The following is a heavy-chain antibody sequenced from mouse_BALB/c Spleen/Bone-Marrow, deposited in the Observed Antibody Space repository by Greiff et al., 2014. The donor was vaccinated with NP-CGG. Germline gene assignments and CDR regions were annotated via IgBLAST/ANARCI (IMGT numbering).Heavy chain of an antibody. J-gene: IGHJ2*01. V-gene: IGHV1S130*01. CDR1: GYTFTSSW. CDR3: ARSGFDY. Sequence: VQLVESGSVLVRPGASVKLSCKASGYTFTSSWMHWAKQRPGQGLEWIGEIHPNSGNTNYNEKLKGKATLTVDTSSSTAYVDLSSLTSEDSAVYYCARSGFDYWGQGTTLTVSS. D-gene: IGHD4-1*01. CDR2: IHPNSGNT.